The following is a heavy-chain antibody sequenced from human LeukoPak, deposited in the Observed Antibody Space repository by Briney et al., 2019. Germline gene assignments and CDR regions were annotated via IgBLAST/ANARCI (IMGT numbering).Heavy chain of an antibody. Sequence: GGSLRLSCAASGFTVSSNYMSWVRQAPGKGLEWVSAISGSGTSTYYADSVKGRFTISRDNSKNTLYLQMNSLRAGDTAVFYCAKDTRPLYWGQGTLVTVSS. V-gene: IGHV3-23*01. J-gene: IGHJ4*02. CDR1: GFTVSSNY. CDR3: AKDTRPLY. D-gene: IGHD1-1*01. CDR2: ISGSGTST.